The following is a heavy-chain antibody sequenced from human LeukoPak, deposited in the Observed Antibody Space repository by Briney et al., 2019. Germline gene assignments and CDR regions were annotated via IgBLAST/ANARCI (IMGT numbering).Heavy chain of an antibody. CDR1: GFAVSSIY. J-gene: IGHJ6*02. CDR3: ARERVVVTAIEDCYYGMDV. V-gene: IGHV3-53*01. Sequence: GGSLRLSCAASGFAVSSIYMGWVRQAPEKGLEWVSLIYDSGATTYADSVKGRFTISRDNAKNTLYLQLNSLRAEDTAVYYCARERVVVTAIEDCYYGMDVWGQGTTVTVSS. CDR2: IYDSGAT. D-gene: IGHD2-21*02.